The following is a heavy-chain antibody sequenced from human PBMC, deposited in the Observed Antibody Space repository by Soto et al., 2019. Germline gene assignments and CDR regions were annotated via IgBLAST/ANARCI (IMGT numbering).Heavy chain of an antibody. CDR1: GGTFSSYA. Sequence: SVKVSCKASGGTFSSYAISWVRQAPGQGLEWMGGIIPIFGTANYAQKFQGRFTVSRDISKNTLYLQMNSLRAEDTAVFYCARFAFNSRFDFWGQGTLVTVSS. D-gene: IGHD1-1*01. CDR2: IIPIFGTA. CDR3: ARFAFNSRFDF. V-gene: IGHV1-69*05. J-gene: IGHJ4*02.